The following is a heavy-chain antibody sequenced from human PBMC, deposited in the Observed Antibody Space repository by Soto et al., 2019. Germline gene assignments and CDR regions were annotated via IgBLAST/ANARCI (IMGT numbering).Heavy chain of an antibody. V-gene: IGHV1-69*08. J-gene: IGHJ4*02. CDR3: VRDWESTTQTWGFGDS. Sequence: QVQLVQSGAEVKKPGSSVKVSCKASGGTFSSYTITWVRQAPGQGLEWLGRIIPIFGVTNYAQKFQDRVTITADRSTTTAYMELSRLRSEDTAVYYCVRDWESTTQTWGFGDSWGQGTPVTVSS. CDR2: IIPIFGVT. CDR1: GGTFSSYT. D-gene: IGHD1-1*01.